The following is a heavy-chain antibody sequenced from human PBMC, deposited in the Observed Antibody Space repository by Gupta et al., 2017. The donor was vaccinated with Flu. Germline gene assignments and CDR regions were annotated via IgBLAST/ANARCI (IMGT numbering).Heavy chain of an antibody. CDR3: AKSYCYGQSRFCNVQS. J-gene: IGHJ1*01. CDR1: GLPLSHFW. Sequence: EVRLVESGGGLVQPGGSLRLSCAASGLPLSHFWLRLVRNAPGTGMQCVASLSQNGSEVYYGGSANGRFIISRDNDEDSLFLELNRLRGEDTATYYCAKSYCYGQSRFCNVQSWGQGALVTVSS. D-gene: IGHD3-16*02. CDR2: LSQNGSEV. V-gene: IGHV3-7*01.